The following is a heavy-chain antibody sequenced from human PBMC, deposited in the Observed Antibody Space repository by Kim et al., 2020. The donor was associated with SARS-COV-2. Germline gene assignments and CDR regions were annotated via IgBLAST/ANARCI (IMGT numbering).Heavy chain of an antibody. D-gene: IGHD3-10*01. CDR3: ASYGSGSYSNWFDP. J-gene: IGHJ5*02. V-gene: IGHV3-11*03. Sequence: GGSLRLSCAASGFTFSDYYMSWIRQAPGKGLEWVSYISSSSYTNYADSVKGRFTISRDNAKNSLYLQMNSLRAEDTAVYYCASYGSGSYSNWFDPWGQGTLVTVSS. CDR2: ISSSSYT. CDR1: GFTFSDYY.